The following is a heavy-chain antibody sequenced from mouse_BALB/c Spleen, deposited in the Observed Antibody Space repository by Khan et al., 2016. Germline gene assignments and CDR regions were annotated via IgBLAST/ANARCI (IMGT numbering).Heavy chain of an antibody. D-gene: IGHD1-2*01. V-gene: IGHV3-2*02. CDR2: ISYSGST. J-gene: IGHJ2*01. Sequence: VQLQQSGPGLVKPSQSLSLTCTVTGYSITSDYAWNWIRQFPGNKLEWMGNISYSGSTSYNPSLKSRISITRDTSKNQFFLQLNSVTTEDTATXYCARTLLRLYYFDYWGQGTTLTVSS. CDR1: GYSITSDYA. CDR3: ARTLLRLYYFDY.